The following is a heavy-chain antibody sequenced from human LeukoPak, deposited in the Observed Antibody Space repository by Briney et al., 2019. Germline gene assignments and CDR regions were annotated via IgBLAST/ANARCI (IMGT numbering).Heavy chain of an antibody. D-gene: IGHD3-22*01. V-gene: IGHV3-66*01. CDR2: IYSGGST. CDR3: ARVPGYDSSGYYFDY. Sequence: GGSLRLSCAASGFTVSSNYMSWVRQAPGKGLEWVSVIYSGGSTYYADSVKGRFTISRDNSKNTLYLQMNSLRAEDTAVYYCARVPGYDSSGYYFDYWGQGTLVTVSS. CDR1: GFTVSSNY. J-gene: IGHJ4*02.